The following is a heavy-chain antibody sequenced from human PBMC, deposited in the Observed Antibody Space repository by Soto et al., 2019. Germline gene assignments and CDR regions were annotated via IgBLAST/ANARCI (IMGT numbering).Heavy chain of an antibody. Sequence: SETLSLTCAVSGGSISSGGYSWSWIRQPPGKGLEWIGYIYHSGSTYYNPSLKSRVTISVDRSKNQFSLKLSSVTAADTAVYYCARHGQEFLTGYYTSYHFDYWGQGTLVAVSS. CDR2: IYHSGST. V-gene: IGHV4-30-2*01. D-gene: IGHD3-9*01. J-gene: IGHJ4*02. CDR1: GGSISSGGYS. CDR3: ARHGQEFLTGYYTSYHFDY.